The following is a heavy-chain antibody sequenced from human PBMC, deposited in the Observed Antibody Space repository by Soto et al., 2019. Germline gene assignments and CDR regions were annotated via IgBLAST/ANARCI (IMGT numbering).Heavy chain of an antibody. Sequence: QVQLVQSGAEVKKPGASVKVSCKASGYTFTDYYMHWVRQAPGQGLEWMGWINPNSGGTNYAQKFQGRVTMTGDPSISTAYMELSSLRSDDTAVYYCVSVGRSGWYTPFDYWGPGIPVTVSS. CDR3: VSVGRSGWYTPFDY. D-gene: IGHD6-19*01. V-gene: IGHV1-2*02. CDR1: GYTFTDYY. CDR2: INPNSGGT. J-gene: IGHJ4*02.